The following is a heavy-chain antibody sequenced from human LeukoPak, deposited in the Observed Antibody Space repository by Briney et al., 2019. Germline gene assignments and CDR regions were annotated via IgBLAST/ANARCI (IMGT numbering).Heavy chain of an antibody. CDR3: ARVDDADGWFDP. J-gene: IGHJ5*02. D-gene: IGHD5-24*01. CDR1: GFTFSSYA. Sequence: GGSLRLSCAASGFTFSSYAMSWVRQAPGKGLEWVSAISGSGGSTYYADSVKGRFTISRDNSKNTLYLQMNSLRAEDTAVYYCARVDDADGWFDPWGQGTLVTVSS. CDR2: ISGSGGST. V-gene: IGHV3-23*01.